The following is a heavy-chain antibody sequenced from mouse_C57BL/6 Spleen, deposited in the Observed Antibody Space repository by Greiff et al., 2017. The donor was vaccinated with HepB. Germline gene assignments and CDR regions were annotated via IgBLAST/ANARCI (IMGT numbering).Heavy chain of an antibody. V-gene: IGHV1-82*01. J-gene: IGHJ4*01. CDR2: IYPGDGDT. CDR3: AHYGSSYDAMDY. D-gene: IGHD1-1*01. CDR1: GYAFSSSW. Sequence: QVQLQQSGPELVKPGASVKISCKASGYAFSSSWMNWVKQRPGKGLEWIGRIYPGDGDTNYNGKFKGKATLTADKSSSTAYMQLSSLTSEDSAVYFCAHYGSSYDAMDYWGQGTSVTVSS.